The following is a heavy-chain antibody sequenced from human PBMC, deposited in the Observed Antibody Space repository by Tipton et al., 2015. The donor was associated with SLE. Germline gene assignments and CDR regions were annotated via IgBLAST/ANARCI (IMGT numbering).Heavy chain of an antibody. J-gene: IGHJ5*02. Sequence: TLSLTCIVSGGSISSHYWSWIRQPPGKGLEWIGDIYYSGSTNDNPSLKSRVTISVDTSKNQFSLKLSSVTAADTAVYYCARRRAATELFSERGWFDPWGQGALVTVSS. D-gene: IGHD6-25*01. CDR2: IYYSGST. CDR3: ARRRAATELFSERGWFDP. CDR1: GGSISSHY. V-gene: IGHV4-59*11.